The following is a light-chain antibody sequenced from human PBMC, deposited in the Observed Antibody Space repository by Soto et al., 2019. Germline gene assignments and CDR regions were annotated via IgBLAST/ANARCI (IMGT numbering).Light chain of an antibody. J-gene: IGKJ1*01. CDR1: QRVLYSSNNKNY. CDR3: QQDYRPWT. Sequence: DIVMTQSPDSLAVSLGERATIHCKSSQRVLYSSNNKNYLAWYQQKPRQPPKLLIYWASTRASGVPDRFSGSGSGTDFTLTISSLQAEDVAVYYCQQDYRPWTFGQGTKVEIK. V-gene: IGKV4-1*01. CDR2: WAS.